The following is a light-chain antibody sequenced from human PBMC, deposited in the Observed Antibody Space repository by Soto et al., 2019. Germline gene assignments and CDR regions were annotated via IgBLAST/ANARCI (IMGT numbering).Light chain of an antibody. CDR3: QQSYITPLT. Sequence: DIQMTQSPSSLSASVGDRVSITCRASQSITIYLNWYHQKPGKAPKLLIYGASSLQSGVPSRFSGSGSGTDFTLTISSLQPEDFATYYCQQSYITPLTFGQGTKVDIK. V-gene: IGKV1-39*01. J-gene: IGKJ1*01. CDR2: GAS. CDR1: QSITIY.